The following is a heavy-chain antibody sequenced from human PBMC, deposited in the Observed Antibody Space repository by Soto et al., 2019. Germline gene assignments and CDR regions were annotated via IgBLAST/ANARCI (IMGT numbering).Heavy chain of an antibody. CDR2: IFSNDEK. V-gene: IGHV2-26*01. J-gene: IGHJ4*02. CDR1: GFSLSNARMG. CDR3: ARHGRGEGASPLDY. D-gene: IGHD1-26*01. Sequence: QVTLKESGPVLVKPTETLTLTCTVSGFSLSNARMGVSWIRQPPGKALEWLAHIFSNDEKPYSTSLKSRLTIAKDTSKSQVVLTMTNMDPVDTATYYCARHGRGEGASPLDYWGQGTMVTVSS.